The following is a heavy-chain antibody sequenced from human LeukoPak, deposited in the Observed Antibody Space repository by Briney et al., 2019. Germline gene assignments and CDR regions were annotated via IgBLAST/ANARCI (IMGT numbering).Heavy chain of an antibody. J-gene: IGHJ3*02. Sequence: GASVKVSCTASGYTFTSYAMHWVRQAPGQRLERMGWINAGNGNTKYSQKFQGRVTITRDTSASTAYMELSSLRSEDTAVYYCARPRSYGSGSYYNGGGDAFDIWGQGTMVTVSS. CDR1: GYTFTSYA. V-gene: IGHV1-3*01. CDR3: ARPRSYGSGSYYNGGGDAFDI. CDR2: INAGNGNT. D-gene: IGHD3-10*01.